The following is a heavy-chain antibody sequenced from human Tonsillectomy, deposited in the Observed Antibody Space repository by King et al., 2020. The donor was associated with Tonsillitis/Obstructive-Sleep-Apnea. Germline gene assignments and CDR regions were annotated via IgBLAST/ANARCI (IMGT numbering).Heavy chain of an antibody. V-gene: IGHV5-51*01. CDR1: GFTFTTYW. CDR2: IYPGDSDT. J-gene: IGHJ3*02. CDR3: ASQVRYCSSISCYHAVVI. D-gene: IGHD2-2*01. Sequence: QLVQSGAEVKKPGESLRISCKVSGFTFTTYWIGWVRQMPGKGLEWMGIIYPGDSDTRYSPSFQGQVTISADKSISTAYLQWSSLKDSDSAMYYCASQVRYCSSISCYHAVVIWGHGTTVTVSS.